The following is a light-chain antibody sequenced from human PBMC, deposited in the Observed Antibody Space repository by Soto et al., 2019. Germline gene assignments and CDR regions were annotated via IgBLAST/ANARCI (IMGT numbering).Light chain of an antibody. CDR2: GAS. V-gene: IGKV3-20*01. CDR1: QTVSNY. Sequence: EIVLTHSPSTRSLSPVERATISFRASQTVSNYLAWYQQKPGQAPRLLIHGASTRATGIPDRFSGTGSGKDFTLTISRLEPEEFAVYYCKQCRGSRKCGQGTKVDIK. J-gene: IGKJ1*01. CDR3: KQCRGSRK.